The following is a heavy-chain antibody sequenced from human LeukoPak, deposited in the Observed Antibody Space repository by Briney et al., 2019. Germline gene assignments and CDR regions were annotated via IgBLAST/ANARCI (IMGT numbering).Heavy chain of an antibody. CDR3: ARAPYYGFQYYFDY. J-gene: IGHJ4*02. CDR1: GFTFSDYY. D-gene: IGHD3-10*01. CDR2: ISSSGSTI. Sequence: GGSLRLSCAASGFTFSDYYMSWIRQAPGKGLEWVSYISSSGSTICYADSVKGRFTISRDNAKNSLYLQMNSLRAEDTAVYYCARAPYYGFQYYFDYWGQGTLVTVSS. V-gene: IGHV3-11*01.